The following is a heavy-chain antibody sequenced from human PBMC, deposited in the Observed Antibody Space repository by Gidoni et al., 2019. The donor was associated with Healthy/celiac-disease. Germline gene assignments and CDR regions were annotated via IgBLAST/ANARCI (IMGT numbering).Heavy chain of an antibody. J-gene: IGHJ5*02. Sequence: QVQLVQSGAEVKKPGASVKVSCKASGYTFTGYYMHWVRQAPGQGLEWMGWINPNSGGTNYAQKVQGRVTMTRDTSISTAYMELSRLRSDDTAVYYCARGAPAPTNWFDPWGQGTLVTVSS. CDR2: INPNSGGT. CDR1: GYTFTGYY. D-gene: IGHD3-16*01. V-gene: IGHV1-2*02. CDR3: ARGAPAPTNWFDP.